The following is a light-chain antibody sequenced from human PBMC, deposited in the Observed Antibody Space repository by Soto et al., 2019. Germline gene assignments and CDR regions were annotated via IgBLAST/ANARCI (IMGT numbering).Light chain of an antibody. Sequence: QSVLTQPASVSGSPGQSITISCTGTSSDVGGYDYVSWYQQLPGKAPKLLIYDVNNRPSGVSHRFSGSKSGNTASLTISGLQAEDEVDYYCSSYTVSSTFVFGTGTKLTVL. J-gene: IGLJ1*01. CDR2: DVN. V-gene: IGLV2-14*01. CDR1: SSDVGGYDY. CDR3: SSYTVSSTFV.